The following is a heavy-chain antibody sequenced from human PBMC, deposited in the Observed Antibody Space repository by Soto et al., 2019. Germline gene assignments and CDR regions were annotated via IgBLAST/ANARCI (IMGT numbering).Heavy chain of an antibody. V-gene: IGHV3-30*18. Sequence: QVQLVESGGGVVQPGRSLRLACAASGFTFRSYGMHWVRQAPGKGLEWVAVISYDGSHKYDADSVKGRFTISRDNSKNTLYLQMNRLRAEDTAVYYCAKDRGYGSGSYPDYWGQGTLVTVSS. CDR1: GFTFRSYG. CDR3: AKDRGYGSGSYPDY. J-gene: IGHJ4*02. CDR2: ISYDGSHK. D-gene: IGHD3-10*01.